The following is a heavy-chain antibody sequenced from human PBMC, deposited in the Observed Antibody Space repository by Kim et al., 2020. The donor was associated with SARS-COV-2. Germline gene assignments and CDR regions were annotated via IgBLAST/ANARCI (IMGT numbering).Heavy chain of an antibody. CDR1: GGSISSSNW. Sequence: SETLSLTCAVSGGSISSSNWWSWVRQPPGKGLEWIGEIYHSGSTNYNPSLESRVTISVDKSKNQFSLKLSSVTAADTAVYYCARDARDYGDYVVYWGQGTLVTVSS. J-gene: IGHJ4*02. CDR3: ARDARDYGDYVVY. V-gene: IGHV4-4*02. D-gene: IGHD4-17*01. CDR2: IYHSGST.